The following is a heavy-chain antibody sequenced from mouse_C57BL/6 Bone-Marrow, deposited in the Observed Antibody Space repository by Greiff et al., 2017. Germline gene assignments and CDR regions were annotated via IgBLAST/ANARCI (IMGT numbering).Heavy chain of an antibody. CDR3: ARGSGDYFGY. CDR1: GYTFTSYG. V-gene: IGHV1-81*01. Sequence: QVQLQQSGAELARPGASVKLSCKASGYTFTSYGISWVKQRTGPGLEWIGELYPRSGNTYYPEKFKGKATLTADKSSSTAYMELSSLTSEDSAVYFCARGSGDYFGYWGQGTTPTVSS. J-gene: IGHJ2*01. CDR2: LYPRSGNT.